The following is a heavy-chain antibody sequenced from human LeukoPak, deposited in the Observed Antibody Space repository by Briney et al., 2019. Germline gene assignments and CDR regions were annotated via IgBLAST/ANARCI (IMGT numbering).Heavy chain of an antibody. J-gene: IGHJ4*02. CDR2: INTDTGDP. CDR3: ARELVGSAVPFDY. D-gene: IGHD2-2*02. V-gene: IGHV7-4-1*02. CDR1: GYTFTSYA. Sequence: ASVKVSCKASGYTFTSYAMNWVRQAPGQGLEWMGWINTDTGDPTYAQGFTGRFVFSLDTSVSTAYLQISGLKAEDTAMYYCARELVGSAVPFDYWGQGTLVTVPS.